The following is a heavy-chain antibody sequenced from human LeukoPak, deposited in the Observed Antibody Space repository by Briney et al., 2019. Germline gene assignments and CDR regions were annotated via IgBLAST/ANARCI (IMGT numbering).Heavy chain of an antibody. CDR1: GITLSSYD. D-gene: IGHD3-10*01. CDR2: ISYDGSNK. Sequence: GGSLRLSCAASGITLSSYDMHWVRQAPGKALEWVAVISYDGSNKDYADSVKGRFTISRDNSKNTLDLQMNSLIAEDTAVYYCAKDRGVWAFDIWGQGTMVTVSS. J-gene: IGHJ3*02. V-gene: IGHV3-30-3*01. CDR3: AKDRGVWAFDI.